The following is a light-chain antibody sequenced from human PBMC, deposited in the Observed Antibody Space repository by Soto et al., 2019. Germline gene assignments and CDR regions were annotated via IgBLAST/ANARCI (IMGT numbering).Light chain of an antibody. CDR1: SSDVGNYKF. Sequence: QSVLTQPASVSGSPGQSITISCTGSSSDVGNYKFVSWYQQYPGKAPKVMLYEVSKRPSGVSYRFSGSQSGNTASLTISGLQAEDEADYYCCSYAGSYSSYFFGTGTKLTV. CDR3: CSYAGSYSSYF. V-gene: IGLV2-23*02. CDR2: EVS. J-gene: IGLJ1*01.